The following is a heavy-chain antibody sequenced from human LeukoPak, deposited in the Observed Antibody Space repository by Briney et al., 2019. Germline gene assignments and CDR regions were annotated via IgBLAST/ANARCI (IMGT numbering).Heavy chain of an antibody. V-gene: IGHV3-23*01. CDR2: ITSSGGST. D-gene: IGHD3-16*02. Sequence: GGSLRLSCAASGFIFKNYAMNWVRQAPGKGLEWVSAITSSGGSTYYADSVKGRFTISRDNSKNTLSLQMNSLRAEDTAVYYCAKDDDNLWGSYRKEDYFDYWGQGTLVTVSS. CDR1: GFIFKNYA. J-gene: IGHJ4*02. CDR3: AKDDDNLWGSYRKEDYFDY.